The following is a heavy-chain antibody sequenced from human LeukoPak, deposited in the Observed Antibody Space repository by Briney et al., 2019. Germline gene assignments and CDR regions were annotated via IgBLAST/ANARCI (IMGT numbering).Heavy chain of an antibody. CDR3: ARAGNTWFDP. Sequence: SETLSLTCTVSGDSITSCFWSWIRQPPGKGLEWIGYIFSSGSASYNPSLKSRATLSIDTSKNQFSLNLTSVTAADTAFYYCARAGNTWFDPWGQGTLVTVSS. J-gene: IGHJ5*02. V-gene: IGHV4-59*08. CDR1: GDSITSCF. CDR2: IFSSGSA.